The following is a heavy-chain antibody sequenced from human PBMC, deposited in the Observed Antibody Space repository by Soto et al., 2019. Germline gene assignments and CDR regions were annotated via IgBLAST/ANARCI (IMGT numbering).Heavy chain of an antibody. Sequence: TLSLTCTVSGGSISSGGYYWSWIRQHPGKGLEWIGYIYYSGTTYYNPSLRSRVTIPVDTSKNQFSLRLTSVTAADTAVYYCARSVDPWGQGTLVTVSS. CDR2: IYYSGTT. J-gene: IGHJ5*02. CDR1: GGSISSGGYY. CDR3: ARSVDP. V-gene: IGHV4-31*03.